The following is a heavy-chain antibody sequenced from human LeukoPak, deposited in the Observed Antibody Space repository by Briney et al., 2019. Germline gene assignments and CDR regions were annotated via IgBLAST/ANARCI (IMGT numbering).Heavy chain of an antibody. V-gene: IGHV4-4*08. D-gene: IGHD3-22*01. CDR1: GGYISSYY. J-gene: IGHJ4*02. CDR2: IYTSGST. Sequence: SETLSLTCSVSGGYISSYYWSWIRQPPGKGLEWIGRIYTSGSTNYNPPLKSRVTISGDTSKNQFSLRLSSVTAADTAVCYCARASYSYDINGWVPFDYWGQGTLVTVSS. CDR3: ARASYSYDINGWVPFDY.